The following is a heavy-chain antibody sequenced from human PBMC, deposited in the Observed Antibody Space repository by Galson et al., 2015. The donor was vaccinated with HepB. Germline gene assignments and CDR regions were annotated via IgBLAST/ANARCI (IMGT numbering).Heavy chain of an antibody. J-gene: IGHJ5*02. CDR2: IFWDDDK. V-gene: IGHV2-5*02. CDR1: GFSLSTSGVA. CDR3: AHSRYSSGWYGGNWFDP. D-gene: IGHD6-13*01. Sequence: PALVKPTQTLTLTCTLSGFSLSTSGVAVGWIRQPPGKALEWLALIFWDDDKRYRPSLKSRLTITKDTSKNQVVLKMTNMEPVDTATYYCAHSRYSSGWYGGNWFDPWGQGTLVTVSS.